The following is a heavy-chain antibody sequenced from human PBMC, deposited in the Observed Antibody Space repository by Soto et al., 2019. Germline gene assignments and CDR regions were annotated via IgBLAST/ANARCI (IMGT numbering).Heavy chain of an antibody. CDR2: ISGSSSFI. CDR3: ARGPSYSDSYFDY. Sequence: GGSLRLSCAASGFTFSTYDMNWVRQAPGKGLEWISYISGSSSFISYADSVEGRFTISRDNSKNTVYLQMNSLRLEDTAVYYCARGPSYSDSYFDYWGQGTLVTVSS. D-gene: IGHD4-17*01. V-gene: IGHV3-21*05. CDR1: GFTFSTYD. J-gene: IGHJ4*02.